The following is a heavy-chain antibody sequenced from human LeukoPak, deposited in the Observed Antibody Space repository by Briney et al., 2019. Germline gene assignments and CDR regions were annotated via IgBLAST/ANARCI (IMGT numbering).Heavy chain of an antibody. CDR1: GFTFSSHG. D-gene: IGHD3-22*01. CDR2: IWYDGSDE. Sequence: GGSLRLSCAASGFTFSSHGMHWVRQAPGKGLEWVSIIWYDGSDEYYADSVKGRFTISRDNSKNTLYLQMNSLRAEDTAVYYCARDGGYHSSGPFDYWGQGTLVTVSS. J-gene: IGHJ4*02. V-gene: IGHV3-33*01. CDR3: ARDGGYHSSGPFDY.